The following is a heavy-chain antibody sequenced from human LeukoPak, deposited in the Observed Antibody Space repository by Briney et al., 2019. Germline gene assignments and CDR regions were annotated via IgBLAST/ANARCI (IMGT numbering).Heavy chain of an antibody. CDR2: INHSGST. CDR1: GGSFSAYY. D-gene: IGHD1-14*01. J-gene: IGHJ6*03. Sequence: PSETLSLTCAVYGGSFSAYYWSWIRQPPGKGLEWIGEINHSGSTNHNPSLKSRVAISVDTSKNQFSLKLSSVTAADTAVYYCARVGPWVNPDYYYYYMDVWGKGTTVTVSS. V-gene: IGHV4-34*01. CDR3: ARVGPWVNPDYYYYYMDV.